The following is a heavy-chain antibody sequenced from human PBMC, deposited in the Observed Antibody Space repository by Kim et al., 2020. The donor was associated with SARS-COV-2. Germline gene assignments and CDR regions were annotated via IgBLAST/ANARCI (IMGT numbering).Heavy chain of an antibody. CDR3: ARDERYYDSNTRAFDI. D-gene: IGHD3-22*01. J-gene: IGHJ3*02. CDR2: IWYDGSNK. V-gene: IGHV3-33*01. Sequence: GGSLRLSCAASGFTFSSYGMHWVRQAPGKGLEWVAVIWYDGSNKYYADSVKGRFTISRDNSKNTLNLQMNSLRAEDTAVYYCARDERYYDSNTRAFDIWGQGTMGTVSS. CDR1: GFTFSSYG.